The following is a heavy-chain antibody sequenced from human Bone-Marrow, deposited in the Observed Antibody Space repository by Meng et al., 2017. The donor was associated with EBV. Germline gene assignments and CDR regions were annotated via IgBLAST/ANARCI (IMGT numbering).Heavy chain of an antibody. J-gene: IGHJ5*02. CDR1: GGTSIGYY. CDR2: IKHSGST. Sequence: VPPARSRPGPLWPSATLSLAAAFAGGTSIGYYWTWSHQPPGKGLEWIGEIKHSGSTNYNPSLKSRVTISVDTSKNQFSLKLSSVTAADTAVYFCATQRRDTDWFDPWGQGTLVTVSS. V-gene: IGHV4-34*08. D-gene: IGHD6-25*01. CDR3: ATQRRDTDWFDP.